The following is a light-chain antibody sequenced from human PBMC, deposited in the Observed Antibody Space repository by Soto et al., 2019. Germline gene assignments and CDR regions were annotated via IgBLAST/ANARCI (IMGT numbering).Light chain of an antibody. CDR2: EVS. J-gene: IGLJ2*01. V-gene: IGLV2-14*01. Sequence: QSALTQPASVSGSPGQSITISCTGTSSDVGGYNYVSWYQQHPGKAPKLMIYEVSNRPSGVSNRFSGSKSGNTASLTISGLQAEDETGYYCSSYTSRRTLVFGGGTKLTVL. CDR1: SSDVGGYNY. CDR3: SSYTSRRTLV.